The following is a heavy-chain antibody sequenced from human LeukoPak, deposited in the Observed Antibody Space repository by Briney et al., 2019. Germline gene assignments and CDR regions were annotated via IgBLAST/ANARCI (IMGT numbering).Heavy chain of an antibody. D-gene: IGHD2-2*01. V-gene: IGHV3-21*01. J-gene: IGHJ6*04. CDR3: ARARPYCSRTSCYYDFWSGLMDV. CDR1: GFTFSSCS. CDR2: ISSSSSYI. Sequence: PGGSLRLSCAASGFTFSSCSMNWVRQAPGKGLEWVSSISSSSSYIYYADSVKGRFTISRDNAKNSLYLQMNSLRAEDTAVYYCARARPYCSRTSCYYDFWSGLMDVWGKGTTVTVSS.